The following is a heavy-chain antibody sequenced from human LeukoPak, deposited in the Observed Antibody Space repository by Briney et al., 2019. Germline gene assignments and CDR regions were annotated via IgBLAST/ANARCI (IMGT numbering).Heavy chain of an antibody. J-gene: IGHJ4*02. CDR2: INPSGGST. Sequence: ASVKVSCKASGYTFTGYYMHWVRQAPGQGLEWMGIINPSGGSTSYAQKFQGRVTMTRDMSTSTVYMELSSLRSEDTAVYYCARGPLGQARSDYWGQGTLVTVSS. D-gene: IGHD3-16*01. CDR3: ARGPLGQARSDY. V-gene: IGHV1-46*01. CDR1: GYTFTGYY.